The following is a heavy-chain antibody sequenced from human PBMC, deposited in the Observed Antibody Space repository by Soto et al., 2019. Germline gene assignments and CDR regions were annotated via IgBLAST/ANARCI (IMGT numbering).Heavy chain of an antibody. J-gene: IGHJ5*02. CDR3: ARGGRGWTRGGWLGP. CDR1: GFSFSDYY. V-gene: IGHV3-11*01. D-gene: IGHD1-26*01. Sequence: QVQLVQSGGGLAKPGGSLTLSCAASGFSFSDYYMIWVRQAPGKGLEWLSYISDSGNTIYYADSVRARFTIFRDNAANSVYLQMTGLSAGDTAFYYCARGGRGWTRGGWLGPWGQGSLVTVSS. CDR2: ISDSGNTI.